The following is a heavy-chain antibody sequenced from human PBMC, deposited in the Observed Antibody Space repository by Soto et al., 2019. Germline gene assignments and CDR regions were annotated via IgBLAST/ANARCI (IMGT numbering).Heavy chain of an antibody. CDR3: ARVPGRL. D-gene: IGHD3-10*01. CDR2: VYSGGAT. V-gene: IGHV3-53*02. CDR1: GFSVSRNY. J-gene: IGHJ4*02. Sequence: QLVETGGGWIQPGTSLTLSCAASGFSVSRNYMTWVRQAPGKGLEWVSFVYSGGATFYADSVKGRFILSRADSQNTMYLQMNKLRAEDTAVYYCARVPGRLWGRGTLVTVAS.